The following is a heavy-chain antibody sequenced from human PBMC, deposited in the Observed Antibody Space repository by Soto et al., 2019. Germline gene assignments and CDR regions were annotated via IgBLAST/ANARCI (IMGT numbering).Heavy chain of an antibody. D-gene: IGHD1-1*01. CDR3: ARDLPNQLPAHAFDI. J-gene: IGHJ3*02. Sequence: LTSYYMNWVRQAPGQRLEWMGWINAGNGNTKYSQKFQGRVTITRDTSASTAYMELSSLRSEDTAVYYCARDLPNQLPAHAFDIWGQGTMVTVSS. V-gene: IGHV1-3*01. CDR2: INAGNGNT. CDR1: LTSYY.